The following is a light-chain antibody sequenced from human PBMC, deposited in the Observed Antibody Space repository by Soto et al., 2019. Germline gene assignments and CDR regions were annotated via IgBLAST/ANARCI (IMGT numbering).Light chain of an antibody. CDR1: QTVSSY. Sequence: EIVLTQSPATLSLSPGERATLFCRASQTVSSYLVWYQQKPGQAPRLLIYDASNRATGVPARFSGSGSGTDFTLTISSLEPEDFAVYYWQQRSDWPITFGQGTRLEIK. V-gene: IGKV3-11*01. CDR3: QQRSDWPIT. J-gene: IGKJ5*01. CDR2: DAS.